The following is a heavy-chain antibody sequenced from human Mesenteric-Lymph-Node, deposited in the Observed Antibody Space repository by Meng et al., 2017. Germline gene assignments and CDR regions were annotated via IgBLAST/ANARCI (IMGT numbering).Heavy chain of an antibody. Sequence: ASVKVSCKASGYTFTSYAMHWVRQAPGQRLEWMGWINAGNGNTKYSQKFQGRVTITRDTSASTAYMELSSLRSEDTAVYYCARDRPRGYSYGLDAFDIWGQGTMVTVSS. CDR2: INAGNGNT. J-gene: IGHJ3*02. CDR3: ARDRPRGYSYGLDAFDI. CDR1: GYTFTSYA. V-gene: IGHV1-3*01. D-gene: IGHD5-18*01.